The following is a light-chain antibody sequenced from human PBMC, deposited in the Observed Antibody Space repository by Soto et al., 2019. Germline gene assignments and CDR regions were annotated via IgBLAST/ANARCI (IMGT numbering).Light chain of an antibody. J-gene: IGKJ2*01. Sequence: EIVLTQSPGTLSLSPGERATLSCRASQSFSNNYLAWYQQKPGQAPRLLIYGASNRATGIPDRFSGSGSGTDFTLTISRLEPDDFAVYYCQQYGGSPYTFGLGTKVDIK. V-gene: IGKV3-20*01. CDR3: QQYGGSPYT. CDR2: GAS. CDR1: QSFSNNY.